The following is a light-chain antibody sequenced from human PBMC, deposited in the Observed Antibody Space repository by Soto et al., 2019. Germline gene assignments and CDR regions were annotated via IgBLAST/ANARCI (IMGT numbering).Light chain of an antibody. CDR3: AAWDDRLSVVV. CDR1: SSNIGTKD. J-gene: IGLJ2*01. V-gene: IGLV1-47*01. Sequence: QSVLPHPPSASGTPGQRGTISCSGSSSNIGTKDVSWYQQLPGTAPKLLIYRNNQRPSGLPDRCSGSKSGTSASLAISGLRSGDEADYYCAAWDDRLSVVVFGGGTKLT. CDR2: RNN.